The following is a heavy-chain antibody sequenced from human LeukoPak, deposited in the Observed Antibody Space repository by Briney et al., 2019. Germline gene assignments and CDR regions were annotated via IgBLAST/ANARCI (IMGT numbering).Heavy chain of an antibody. CDR1: GFTFSSYW. CDR3: ARAGGSTVSHSDY. CDR2: IKTDGSTT. Sequence: GGSLRLSCAVSGFTFSSYWMHWVRQAPGKGLVWVSHIKTDGSTTAYADSVKGRFTISKDNAKNSLYLQMNSLRAEDTAVYYCARAGGSTVSHSDYWGQGTLVTVSS. D-gene: IGHD4-17*01. V-gene: IGHV3-74*01. J-gene: IGHJ4*02.